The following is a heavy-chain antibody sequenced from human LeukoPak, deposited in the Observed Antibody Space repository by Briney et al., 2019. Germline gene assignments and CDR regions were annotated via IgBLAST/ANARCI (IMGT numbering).Heavy chain of an antibody. J-gene: IGHJ6*03. CDR3: ARQAPELKGYYYYYYMDV. CDR1: GYTFTSYG. D-gene: IGHD3-10*01. V-gene: IGHV1-18*01. Sequence: GASVKVSCKASGYTFTSYGISWVRQAPGQGLEWMGWISAYNGNTNYAQKLQGRVTMTTDTSTSTAYMELRSLRSDDTAVYYCARQAPELKGYYYYYYMDVWGKGTTVTVSS. CDR2: ISAYNGNT.